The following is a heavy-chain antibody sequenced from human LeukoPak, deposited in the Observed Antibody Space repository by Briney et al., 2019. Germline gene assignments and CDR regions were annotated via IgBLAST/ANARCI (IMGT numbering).Heavy chain of an antibody. CDR1: GESMSSGSYY. J-gene: IGHJ4*02. CDR2: IYYSGST. V-gene: IGHV4-61*10. Sequence: PSETLSLTCTVSGESMSSGSYYWTWIRQPAGKGLEWIGYIYYSGSTNYNPSLKSRVTISVDTSKNQFSLKLSSVTAADTAVYYCARDGDTAMVPDYWGQGTLVTVSS. CDR3: ARDGDTAMVPDY. D-gene: IGHD5-18*01.